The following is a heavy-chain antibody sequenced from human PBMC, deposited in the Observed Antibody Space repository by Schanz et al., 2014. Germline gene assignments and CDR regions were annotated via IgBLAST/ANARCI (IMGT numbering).Heavy chain of an antibody. V-gene: IGHV4-4*02. Sequence: QVQLQESGPGLVKPSGTLSLTCVVSGGSISSGVWWTWARQSPGKGLEWIGHIDYRGNPYYNESLKSRLTISLHASENQFSLQLTSVTAADTAVYYCARVRPGFAIDPWGQGTLVTVSS. CDR2: IDYRGNP. CDR1: GGSISSGVW. J-gene: IGHJ5*02. D-gene: IGHD6-25*01. CDR3: ARVRPGFAIDP.